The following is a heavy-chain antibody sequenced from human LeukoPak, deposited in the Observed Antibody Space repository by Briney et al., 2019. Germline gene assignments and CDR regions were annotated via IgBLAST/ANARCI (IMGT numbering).Heavy chain of an antibody. CDR3: ARYYDSSGYSWFDP. V-gene: IGHV4-4*07. Sequence: SETLSLTRTDSGGSISSYYWSWIRQPAGKGLEWIGRIYTSGSTKYNPSLKSRVTIPVDTSKNRFSLKLSSVTAADTAVYDCARYYDSSGYSWFDPWGQGTLVTVSS. J-gene: IGHJ5*02. CDR1: GGSISSYY. D-gene: IGHD3-22*01. CDR2: IYTSGST.